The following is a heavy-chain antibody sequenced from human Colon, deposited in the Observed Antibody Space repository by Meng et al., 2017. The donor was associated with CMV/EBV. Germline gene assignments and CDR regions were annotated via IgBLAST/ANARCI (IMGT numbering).Heavy chain of an antibody. CDR3: ARVDDDDGTGSSYRHLDH. CDR1: RLTLTTNW. J-gene: IGHJ4*02. D-gene: IGHD3-10*01. V-gene: IGHV3-7*01. CDR2: IKEDGSER. Sequence: GESLKISCAASRLTLTTNWMTWVRQAPGKGLEWVATIKEDGSERSYVDSVKGRFTISRDNARNSLYLQMNSLGAEDTAVYYCARVDDDDGTGSSYRHLDHWGQGTLVTVSS.